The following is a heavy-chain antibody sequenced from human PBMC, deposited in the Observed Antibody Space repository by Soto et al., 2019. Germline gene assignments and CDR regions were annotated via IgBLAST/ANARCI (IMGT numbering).Heavy chain of an antibody. CDR2: INPNSGGT. D-gene: IGHD3-10*01. CDR3: ARVRRFGEFPRGNRFDP. Sequence: QVQLVQSGAEVKKPGASVKVSCKASGYTFTGYYMHWVRQAPGQGLEWMGWINPNSGGTNYAQKFQGRVNMTRDTTISTAYMELSRLRSDATAVYCCARVRRFGEFPRGNRFDPWGQGTLVTVSS. J-gene: IGHJ5*02. V-gene: IGHV1-2*02. CDR1: GYTFTGYY.